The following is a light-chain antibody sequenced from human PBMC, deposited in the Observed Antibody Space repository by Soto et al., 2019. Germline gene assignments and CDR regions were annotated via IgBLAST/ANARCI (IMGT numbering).Light chain of an antibody. CDR2: AAS. J-gene: IGKJ1*01. CDR1: QSISVF. CDR3: QQTYSV. Sequence: DIQMTQSPSSLSASVGDRVTITCRASQSISVFLNWYQQAPGKAPKLLIFAASKLQSGVPSRFSGSGSGTDFTLTISSLQPEDFATYSCQQTYSVFGQGTKVEI. V-gene: IGKV1-39*01.